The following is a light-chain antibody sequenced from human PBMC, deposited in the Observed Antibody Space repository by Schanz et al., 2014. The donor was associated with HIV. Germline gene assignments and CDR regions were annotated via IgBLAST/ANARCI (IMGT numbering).Light chain of an antibody. V-gene: IGLV1-44*01. CDR1: SSNIGSNT. J-gene: IGLJ2*01. CDR2: SNN. CDR3: AVWDDSLNGVV. Sequence: QSVLTQPPSASGTPGQRVTLSCSGSSSNIGSNTVNWYQQLPGTPPKLLIYSNNQRPSGVPGRLSGSKSGTSASLAISGLQSEDEADYYCAVWDDSLNGVVFGGGTKLTVL.